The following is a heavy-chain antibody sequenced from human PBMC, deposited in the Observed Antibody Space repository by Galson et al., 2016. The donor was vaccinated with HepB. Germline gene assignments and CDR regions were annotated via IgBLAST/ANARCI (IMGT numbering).Heavy chain of an antibody. J-gene: IGHJ5*02. CDR3: AKGERDYYDSSGYFA. D-gene: IGHD3-22*01. V-gene: IGHV3-23*01. Sequence: LRLSCAASAFTFSSYAMSWVRQAPGKGLEWVSAISNSGLSTYYADSVKGRFTISRDNSKNTLYLQMNSLRAEDSAKYFCAKGERDYYDSSGYFAWGQGTLVTVSS. CDR1: AFTFSSYA. CDR2: ISNSGLST.